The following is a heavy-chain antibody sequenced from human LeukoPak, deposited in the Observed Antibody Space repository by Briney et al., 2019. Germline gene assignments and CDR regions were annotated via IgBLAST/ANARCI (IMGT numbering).Heavy chain of an antibody. Sequence: ASVKVSCKASGYTFTSHAMHWVRQAPGQRLEWMGWINAGNGNTKYSQKFQGRVTITRDTSASTAYMELSSLRSENTAVYYCAREDDSLYDYWGQGTLVTVSS. CDR1: GYTFTSHA. V-gene: IGHV1-3*01. J-gene: IGHJ4*02. D-gene: IGHD3-16*01. CDR3: AREDDSLYDY. CDR2: INAGNGNT.